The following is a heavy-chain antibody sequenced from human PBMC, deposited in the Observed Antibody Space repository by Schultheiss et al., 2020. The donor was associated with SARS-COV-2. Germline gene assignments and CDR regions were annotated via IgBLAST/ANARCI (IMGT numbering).Heavy chain of an antibody. V-gene: IGHV3-48*04. J-gene: IGHJ4*02. CDR2: ISSSGSTI. CDR3: ARGFHRRREYFDY. CDR1: GFTFSSYS. Sequence: GESLKISCAASGFTFSSYSMNWVRQAPGKGLEWVSYISSSGSTIYYADSVKGRFTISRDNAKNSLYLQMNSLRAEDTAVYYCARGFHRRREYFDYWGQGTLVTVSS.